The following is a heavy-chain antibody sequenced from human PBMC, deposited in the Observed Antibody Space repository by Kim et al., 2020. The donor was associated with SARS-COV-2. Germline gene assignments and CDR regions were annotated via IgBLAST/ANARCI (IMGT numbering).Heavy chain of an antibody. V-gene: IGHV1-69*04. D-gene: IGHD3-3*01. CDR2: IIPILGIA. CDR3: ARVRGGYDFWSGYSFDY. Sequence: SVKVSCKASGGTFSSYGISWVRQAPGQGLEWMGRIIPILGIANYAQKFQGRVTITADKSTSTAYMELSSLRSEDTAVYYCARVRGGYDFWSGYSFDYWGQGTLVTVSS. CDR1: GGTFSSYG. J-gene: IGHJ4*02.